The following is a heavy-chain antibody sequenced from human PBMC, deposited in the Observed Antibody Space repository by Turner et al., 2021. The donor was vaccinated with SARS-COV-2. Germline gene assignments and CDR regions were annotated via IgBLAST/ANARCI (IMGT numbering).Heavy chain of an antibody. D-gene: IGHD3-16*01. J-gene: IGHJ4*02. CDR1: GFTFSRY. CDR2: SSSSTI. V-gene: IGHV3-48*01. Sequence: EVQLVESGGGLVQPGGSLRLSCAASGFTFSRYSSSSSTIYYAESVKGRFTISRDNAKNSLYLQMNSLRAEDTAVYYCARDDLGVWPPIKDYWGQGTLVTVSS. CDR3: ARDDLGVWPPIKDY.